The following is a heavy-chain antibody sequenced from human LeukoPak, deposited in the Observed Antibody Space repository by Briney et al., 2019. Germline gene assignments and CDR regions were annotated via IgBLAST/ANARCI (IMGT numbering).Heavy chain of an antibody. CDR1: GGSLSSSDHY. J-gene: IGHJ4*02. Sequence: SETLSLTCTVSGGSLSSSDHYWSWIRQPPGKGLEWIAYIYYSGTTYYNPSLLSRVSISVDTSKSQFSLKLGSVTAADTAVYYCARGDSSSWSFKIWGQGTLVTVSS. V-gene: IGHV4-30-4*01. D-gene: IGHD6-13*01. CDR3: ARGDSSSWSFKI. CDR2: IYYSGTT.